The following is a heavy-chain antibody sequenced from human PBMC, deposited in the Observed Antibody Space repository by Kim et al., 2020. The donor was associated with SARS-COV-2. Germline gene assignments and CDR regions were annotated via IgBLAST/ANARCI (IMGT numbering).Heavy chain of an antibody. Sequence: ASVKVSCKASGYTFSDYHIHWVRHAPGQGLAGMAWINCTTGGTENAPTFQGSVTVTRDTSISTGYKDLSGLMSDDTAVYYCATWIRVPAGRVTYWGQGTLVTVSS. CDR1: GYTFSDYH. CDR2: INCTTGGT. D-gene: IGHD2-2*03. CDR3: ATWIRVPAGRVTY. V-gene: IGHV1-2*02. J-gene: IGHJ4*02.